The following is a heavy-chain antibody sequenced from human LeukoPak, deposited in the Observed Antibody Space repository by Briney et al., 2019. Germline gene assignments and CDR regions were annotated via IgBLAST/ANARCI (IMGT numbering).Heavy chain of an antibody. Sequence: GGSLRLSCAASGFTFSSYAMHWVRQAPGKGLEWVAVISYDGSNKYYADSVKGRFTISRDNSKNTVYLQMNSLRAEDTAVFYCATGAIVMWLLPHWGQGTLVTVSS. CDR2: ISYDGSNK. CDR1: GFTFSSYA. CDR3: ATGAIVMWLLPH. V-gene: IGHV3-30*03. J-gene: IGHJ4*02. D-gene: IGHD4-23*01.